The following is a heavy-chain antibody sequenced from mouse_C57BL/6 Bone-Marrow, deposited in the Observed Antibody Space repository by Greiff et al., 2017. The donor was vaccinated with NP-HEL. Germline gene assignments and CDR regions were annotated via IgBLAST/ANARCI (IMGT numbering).Heavy chain of an antibody. CDR1: GYTFTSYW. J-gene: IGHJ1*03. Sequence: QVQLQQPGAELVKPGASVKMSCKASGYTFTSYWITWVKQRPGQGLEWIGDIYPGSGSTNYNEKFKSKATLTVDTSSSTAYMQLSSLTSEDSAVYYCARGGDSYYYGSSFNWYFDVWGTGTTVTVSS. CDR3: ARGGDSYYYGSSFNWYFDV. V-gene: IGHV1-55*01. D-gene: IGHD1-1*01. CDR2: IYPGSGST.